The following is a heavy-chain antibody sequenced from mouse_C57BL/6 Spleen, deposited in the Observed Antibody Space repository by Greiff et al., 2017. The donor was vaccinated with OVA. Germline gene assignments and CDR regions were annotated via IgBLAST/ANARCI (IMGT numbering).Heavy chain of an antibody. V-gene: IGHV3-6*01. J-gene: IGHJ1*03. Sequence: EVKLMESGPGLVKPSQSLSLTCSVTGYSITSGYYWNWIRQFPGNKLEWMGYISYDGSNNYNPSLKNRISITRDTSKNQFFLKLNSVTTEDTATYYCARENPYGSWYFDVWGTGTTVTVSS. CDR3: ARENPYGSWYFDV. D-gene: IGHD1-1*01. CDR2: ISYDGSN. CDR1: GYSITSGYY.